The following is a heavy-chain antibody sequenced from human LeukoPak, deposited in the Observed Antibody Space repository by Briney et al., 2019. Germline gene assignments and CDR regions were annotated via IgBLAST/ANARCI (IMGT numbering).Heavy chain of an antibody. Sequence: GGSLRLSCAASGFTFSSYEMNWVRQAPGKGLEWVSYISSSGSTIYYADSVKGRFTISRDNAKNSLHLQMNSLRAEDTAVYYCARQSRQELASDYWGQGTLATVSS. J-gene: IGHJ4*02. D-gene: IGHD6-13*01. CDR1: GFTFSSYE. V-gene: IGHV3-48*03. CDR2: ISSSGSTI. CDR3: ARQSRQELASDY.